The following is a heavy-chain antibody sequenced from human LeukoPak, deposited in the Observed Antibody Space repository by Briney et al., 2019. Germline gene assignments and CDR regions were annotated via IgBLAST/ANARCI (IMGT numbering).Heavy chain of an antibody. V-gene: IGHV4-39*07. Sequence: SETLSLTCTVSGGSISSRTYYWAWIRQPPGKGLESFGSINYSGKLTYNPSLKSRVTVSLDTSRNQFSLTLSSVTAADTAVYYCARDFGDWRTDYWGQGTLVTVSS. CDR1: GGSISSRTYY. CDR2: INYSGKL. D-gene: IGHD1-1*01. CDR3: ARDFGDWRTDY. J-gene: IGHJ4*02.